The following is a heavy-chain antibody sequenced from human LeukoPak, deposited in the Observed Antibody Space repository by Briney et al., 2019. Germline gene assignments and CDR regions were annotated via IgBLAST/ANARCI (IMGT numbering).Heavy chain of an antibody. Sequence: PGGSLRLSCAASGFTFSNYGMHWVRQAPGKGLEWVAVIPYDGNNKYYADSVKGRFTISRDNSKNTLYLQMNSLRAEDTAVYHCAKVLYSSGWYAATVDYWGQGTLVTVSS. J-gene: IGHJ4*02. D-gene: IGHD6-19*01. CDR1: GFTFSNYG. CDR2: IPYDGNNK. CDR3: AKVLYSSGWYAATVDY. V-gene: IGHV3-30*18.